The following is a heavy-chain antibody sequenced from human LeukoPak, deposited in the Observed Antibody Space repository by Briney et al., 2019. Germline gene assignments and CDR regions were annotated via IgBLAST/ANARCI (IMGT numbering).Heavy chain of an antibody. Sequence: SGTLSLTCAISGGSISSHSWWSWVRQPPGKGLEWIGEIYHGGDTNYDPSLKSRVSMSVDMSKNHFSLNLNSVTAADTAMYYCASHVTVLGTRGFDYWGQGALVTVSS. CDR1: GGSISSHSW. CDR2: IYHGGDT. J-gene: IGHJ4*02. D-gene: IGHD2/OR15-2a*01. V-gene: IGHV4-4*02. CDR3: ASHVTVLGTRGFDY.